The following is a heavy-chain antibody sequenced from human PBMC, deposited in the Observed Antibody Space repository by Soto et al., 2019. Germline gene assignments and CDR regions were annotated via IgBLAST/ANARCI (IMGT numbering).Heavy chain of an antibody. CDR3: ARVGGDVYYDILTGYYHHRNYYYGMDV. D-gene: IGHD3-9*01. J-gene: IGHJ6*02. CDR2: ISAYNGNT. Sequence: ASVKVSCKASGYTFTSYGISWVRQAPGQGLEWMGWISAYNGNTNYAQKLQGRVTMTTDTSTSTAYMELRSLRSDDTAVYYCARVGGDVYYDILTGYYHHRNYYYGMDVWGQGTTVTVSS. CDR1: GYTFTSYG. V-gene: IGHV1-18*01.